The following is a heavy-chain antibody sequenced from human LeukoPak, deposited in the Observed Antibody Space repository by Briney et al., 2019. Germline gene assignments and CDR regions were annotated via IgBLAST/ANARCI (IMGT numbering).Heavy chain of an antibody. CDR2: MNPNSGNT. CDR1: GYTFTTYD. V-gene: IGHV1-8*01. CDR3: ARANYYGSGKKDLDY. D-gene: IGHD3-10*01. J-gene: IGHJ4*02. Sequence: ASVKVSCKAPGYTFTTYDINGVRQATGQGLEWMGWMNPNSGNTGYAQKFQGRVTMTRNTSMSTAYMELNSLRSEDTAVYYCARANYYGSGKKDLDYWGQGTLVTVSS.